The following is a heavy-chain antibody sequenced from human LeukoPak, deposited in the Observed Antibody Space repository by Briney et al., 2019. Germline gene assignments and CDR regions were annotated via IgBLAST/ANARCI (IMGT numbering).Heavy chain of an antibody. D-gene: IGHD3-10*01. CDR1: GFDFSSYS. V-gene: IGHV3-21*01. CDR2: ISSSSSYI. CDR3: ARNGDGSGFFDY. J-gene: IGHJ4*02. Sequence: GGSLRLSCATSGFDFSSYSMNWVRQAPGKGLEWVSSISSSSSYIYYADSVKGRFTISRDNAKNSLYLQMNSLRAEDTAVYYCARNGDGSGFFDYWGQGTLVTVSS.